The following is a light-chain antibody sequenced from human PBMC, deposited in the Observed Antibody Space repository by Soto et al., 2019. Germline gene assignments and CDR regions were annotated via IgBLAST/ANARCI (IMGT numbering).Light chain of an antibody. CDR1: SSDVGGYDY. V-gene: IGLV2-14*01. J-gene: IGLJ1*01. CDR2: EVT. Sequence: QSALTQPASVSGSPGQSIAISCTGTSSDVGGYDYVSWYQQHPDKAPKLMIYEVTKRPSWVSNRFSGSKSGNTASLTISGLQPEDEADYYSSSRTSGSTRVFGSGTKVTVL. CDR3: SSRTSGSTRV.